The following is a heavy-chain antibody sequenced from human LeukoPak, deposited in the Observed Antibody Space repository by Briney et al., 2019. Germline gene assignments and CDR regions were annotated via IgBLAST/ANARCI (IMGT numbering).Heavy chain of an antibody. D-gene: IGHD5-12*01. CDR3: ARGKRLGGYDRPFDY. V-gene: IGHV1-69*13. J-gene: IGHJ4*02. CDR2: IIPIFGTA. CDR1: GGTFSSYA. Sequence: SVKVSCKASGGTFSSYAISWVRQAPGQGLEWMGGIIPIFGTANYAQKFQGRVTITADESTSTAYMELSSQRSEDTAVYYCARGKRLGGYDRPFDYWGQGTLVTVSS.